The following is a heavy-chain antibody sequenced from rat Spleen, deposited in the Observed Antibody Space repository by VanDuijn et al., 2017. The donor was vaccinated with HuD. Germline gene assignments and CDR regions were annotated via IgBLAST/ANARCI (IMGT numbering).Heavy chain of an antibody. J-gene: IGHJ2*01. CDR1: GFTFSDYY. D-gene: IGHD5-1*01. V-gene: IGHV5-20*01. Sequence: EVQLVESDGGLVQPGRSLKLSCAASGFTFSDYYMAWVRQAPTKGLEWVATISYDGSSTYYRDSVKGRFTISRDNAKSTLYLQMDSLRSEDTATYYCTTDRLGADYFDYWGQGVMVTVSS. CDR3: TTDRLGADYFDY. CDR2: ISYDGSST.